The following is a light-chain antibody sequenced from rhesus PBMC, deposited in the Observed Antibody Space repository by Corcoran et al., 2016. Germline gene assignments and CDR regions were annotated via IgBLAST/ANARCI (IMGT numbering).Light chain of an antibody. CDR3: QLHDSYPPT. J-gene: IGKJ1*01. CDR2: DAS. CDR1: QGITRF. Sequence: DIQMTQSPSSLSASVGDTVTITCQASQGITRFLAWYQQKPGKAPKLLIHDASTLQTGVPSRFSGGGSGTEFTRTISSLQPEDFATYYCQLHDSYPPTFGQGTKVEIK. V-gene: IGKV1-25*01.